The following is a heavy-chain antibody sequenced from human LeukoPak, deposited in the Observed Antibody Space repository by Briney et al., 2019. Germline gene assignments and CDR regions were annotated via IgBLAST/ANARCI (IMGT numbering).Heavy chain of an antibody. Sequence: TSETLSLTCAVYGGSFSGYYWSWIRQPPGKGLEWIGEINHSGSTNYNPSLKSRVTISVDTSKNQFSLKLSSVTAADTAVYYCARELYRADAFDIWGQGTMVTVSS. CDR1: GGSFSGYY. D-gene: IGHD2-15*01. CDR3: ARELYRADAFDI. V-gene: IGHV4-34*01. CDR2: INHSGST. J-gene: IGHJ3*02.